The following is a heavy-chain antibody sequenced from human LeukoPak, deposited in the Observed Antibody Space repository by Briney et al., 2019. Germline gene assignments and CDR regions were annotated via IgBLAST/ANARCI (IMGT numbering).Heavy chain of an antibody. J-gene: IGHJ4*02. CDR2: ITTKANNYAT. Sequence: GGSLSLTFAACGFIFIGSDLHWVRQASGKGLEWVGRITTKANNYATAYGASVKGRFTISRDDSENTAYLQMNSLKTEDTAVYYCTTYRSGHYLGQGTLVTVSS. V-gene: IGHV3-73*01. CDR3: TTYRSGHY. CDR1: GFIFIGSD. D-gene: IGHD6-19*01.